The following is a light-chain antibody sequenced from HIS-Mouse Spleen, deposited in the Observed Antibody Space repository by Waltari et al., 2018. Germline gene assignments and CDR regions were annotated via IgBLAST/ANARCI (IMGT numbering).Light chain of an antibody. J-gene: IGLJ2*01. CDR3: YSTDSSGNHRV. CDR1: ALPKNY. V-gene: IGLV3-10*01. Sequence: SYELTQPPSVSVSPGQTARITCSGDALPKNYAYWYKQKSGPAPVLVIYEDSKRPTGIPERFSGSSSGTMATLTISGAQVEDEADYYCYSTDSSGNHRVFGGGTKLTVL. CDR2: EDS.